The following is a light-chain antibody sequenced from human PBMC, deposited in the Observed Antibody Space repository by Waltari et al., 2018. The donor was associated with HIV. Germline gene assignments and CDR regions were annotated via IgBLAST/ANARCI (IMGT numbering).Light chain of an antibody. J-gene: IGKJ4*01. Sequence: EIVMTQSPATLPVSPGASVTLSCRASETIRSNLAWYQQKPGQAPRPLIYRASSRATGIPARFSGSGSGTEFTLTISSLQSEDFALYYCQQYNIFPLTFGGGTKVEIK. CDR2: RAS. V-gene: IGKV3-15*01. CDR3: QQYNIFPLT. CDR1: ETIRSN.